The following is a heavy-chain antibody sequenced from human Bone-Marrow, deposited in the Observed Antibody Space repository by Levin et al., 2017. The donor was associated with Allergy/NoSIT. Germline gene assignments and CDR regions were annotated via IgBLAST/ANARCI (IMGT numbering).Heavy chain of an antibody. D-gene: IGHD1-26*01. Sequence: GGSLRLSCAASEFNFGAYWMSWVRQTRGKGLEWVANIKQDGSEEYYVDSVKGRFTISRDNAKSSLYLQMNSLRAEDTAMYYCARDKLEGATQFDYWGQGTLVTVSS. J-gene: IGHJ4*02. CDR2: IKQDGSEE. V-gene: IGHV3-7*04. CDR3: ARDKLEGATQFDY. CDR1: EFNFGAYW.